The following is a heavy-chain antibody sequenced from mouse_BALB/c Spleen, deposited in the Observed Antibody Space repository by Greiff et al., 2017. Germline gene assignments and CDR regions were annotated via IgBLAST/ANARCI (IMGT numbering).Heavy chain of an antibody. CDR3: AREGEYGNYYAMDY. V-gene: IGHV1S56*01. J-gene: IGHJ4*01. Sequence: QVQLQQSGPELVKPGASVRISCKASGYTFTSYYIHWVKQRPGQGLEWIGWIYPGNVNTKYNEKFKGKATLTADKSSSTAYMQLSSLTSEDSAVYFCAREGEYGNYYAMDYWGQGTSVTVSS. CDR2: IYPGNVNT. D-gene: IGHD2-10*02. CDR1: GYTFTSYY.